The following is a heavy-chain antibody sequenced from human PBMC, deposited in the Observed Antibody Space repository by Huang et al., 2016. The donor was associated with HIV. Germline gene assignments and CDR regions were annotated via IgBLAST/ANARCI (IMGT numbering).Heavy chain of an antibody. J-gene: IGHJ6*03. CDR3: ARAVDGFNSKGFYMDV. Sequence: QVQLVESGGGVVQPGGSLRLSCGASGFIFDNFGMHWVRQAPGKGLELLAFIWSDGSNEYNGESVKGRFSISRDNFENMVYLQMNSLGDGDTAIYYCARAVDGFNSKGFYMDVWGKGTAVIVSS. CDR2: IWSDGSNE. CDR1: GFIFDNFG. D-gene: IGHD5-12*01. V-gene: IGHV3-30*02.